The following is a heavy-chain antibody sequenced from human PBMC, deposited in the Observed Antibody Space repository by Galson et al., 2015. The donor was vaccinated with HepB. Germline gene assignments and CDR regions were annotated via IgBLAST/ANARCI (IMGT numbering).Heavy chain of an antibody. CDR2: ISSSSSYI. D-gene: IGHD5-18*01. CDR1: GFTFSSYS. CDR3: ARGVLLRYSYGEPQEFDY. J-gene: IGHJ4*02. V-gene: IGHV3-21*01. Sequence: SLRLSCAASGFTFSSYSMNWVRQAPGKGLEWVSSISSSSSYIYYADSVKGRFTISRDNAKNSLYLQMNSLRAEDTAVYYCARGVLLRYSYGEPQEFDYWGQGTLVTVSS.